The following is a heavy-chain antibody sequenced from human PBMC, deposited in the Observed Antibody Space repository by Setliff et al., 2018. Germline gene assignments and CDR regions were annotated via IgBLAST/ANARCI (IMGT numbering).Heavy chain of an antibody. CDR1: GYRFSTYW. V-gene: IGHV5-51*01. CDR3: ARVVGADGIGIDY. Sequence: GESLKISCKGSGYRFSTYWIGWVRQMPGKGLEWMGIIYPGDSDTRYSPAFQGQVTISADKSIGTAYLQWSSLKASGTATYYCARVVGADGIGIDYWGQGTVVTVSS. CDR2: IYPGDSDT. J-gene: IGHJ4*02. D-gene: IGHD2-15*01.